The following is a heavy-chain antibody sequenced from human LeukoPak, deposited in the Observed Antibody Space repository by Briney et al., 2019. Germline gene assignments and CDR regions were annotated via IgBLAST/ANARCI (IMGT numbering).Heavy chain of an antibody. CDR3: ARDPLRYLRVGHYDY. Sequence: PGGSLRLSCASSGFTFSNSAMNWVRQVPGKGLEWVSSIDYDSSHIYYAASVRGRFTISRDNARNSVYLQMNSLRVEDTAVYYCARDPLRYLRVGHYDYWGQGTLVAVSS. V-gene: IGHV3-21*01. D-gene: IGHD3-9*01. J-gene: IGHJ4*02. CDR2: IDYDSSHI. CDR1: GFTFSNSA.